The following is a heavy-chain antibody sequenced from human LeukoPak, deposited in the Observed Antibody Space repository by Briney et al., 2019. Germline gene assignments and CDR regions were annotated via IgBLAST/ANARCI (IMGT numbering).Heavy chain of an antibody. D-gene: IGHD3-3*01. CDR2: ISGSGGST. Sequence: GGSLRLSCAASGFTFSSYAMSWVRQAPGKGLEWVSGISGSGGSTYYADSVKGRFTISRDNSKNTLYLQMNSLRAEDTAVYHCAKRPYDFWSGYYIDYWGKGTLVTVSS. V-gene: IGHV3-23*01. CDR3: AKRPYDFWSGYYIDY. J-gene: IGHJ4*02. CDR1: GFTFSSYA.